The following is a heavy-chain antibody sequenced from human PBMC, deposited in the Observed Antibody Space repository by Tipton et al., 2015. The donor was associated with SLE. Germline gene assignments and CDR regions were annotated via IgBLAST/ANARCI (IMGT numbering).Heavy chain of an antibody. V-gene: IGHV4-39*07. D-gene: IGHD3-3*01. J-gene: IGHJ4*02. CDR2: IYYSGST. CDR3: ARGGGRWSGYSADY. Sequence: TLSLTCTVSGGSISSSSYYWGWIRQPPGKGLEWIGSIYYSGSTYYNPSLKSRVTISVDTSKNQFSLKLSSVTATDTAVYYCARGGGRWSGYSADYWGQGTLVTVSS. CDR1: GGSISSSSYY.